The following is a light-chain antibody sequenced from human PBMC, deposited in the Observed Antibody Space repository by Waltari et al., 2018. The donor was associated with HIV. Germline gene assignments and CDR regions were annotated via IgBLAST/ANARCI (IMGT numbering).Light chain of an antibody. CDR2: EDN. V-gene: IGLV6-57*04. CDR1: SGSIDSNF. CDR3: QSYDSRGVVV. Sequence: NFILTQPHSVSESPGKTVIISCTRTSGSIDSNFVQWYQQRAGSAPISVIYEDNERPSGVPDRFSGSIDRSSNSASLSISVLKTEDEADYYCQSYDSRGVVVFGGGTKLTVL. J-gene: IGLJ2*01.